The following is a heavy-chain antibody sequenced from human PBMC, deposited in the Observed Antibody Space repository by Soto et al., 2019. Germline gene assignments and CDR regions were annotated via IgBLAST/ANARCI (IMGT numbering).Heavy chain of an antibody. D-gene: IGHD3-16*01. J-gene: IGHJ6*02. CDR3: ARRGGISCTSGSCFGGGLDV. CDR2: FYSEGHP. CDR1: AGSIYGYH. V-gene: IGHV4-59*01. Sequence: XVTQSLPCPPRAGSIYGYHSTSILQPPGKGLEWVCCFYSEGHPNYNPSLKSRVFISRDASTNHFSLRLNSATAADTAVYYCARRGGISCTSGSCFGGGLDVWGQVRTCTVSS.